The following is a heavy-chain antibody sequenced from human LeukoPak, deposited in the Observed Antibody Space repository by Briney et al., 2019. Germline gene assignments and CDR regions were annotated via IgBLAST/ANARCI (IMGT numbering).Heavy chain of an antibody. Sequence: GGSLRLSCAASGFTFSSYAMSWVRQAPGKGLEWVSAISGSGGSTYYADSVKGRFTISRDNSKNTLYLQMNSLKTEDTAVYYCTTDGLAYCGGDCSPWGQGTLVTVSS. CDR2: ISGSGGST. D-gene: IGHD2-21*02. J-gene: IGHJ5*02. CDR3: TTDGLAYCGGDCSP. V-gene: IGHV3-23*01. CDR1: GFTFSSYA.